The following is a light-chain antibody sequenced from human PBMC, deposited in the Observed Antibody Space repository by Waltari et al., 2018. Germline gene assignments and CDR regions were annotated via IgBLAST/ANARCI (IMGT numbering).Light chain of an antibody. CDR1: QSISFW. J-gene: IGKJ1*01. V-gene: IGKV1-5*01. CDR3: QQYNSYSRT. Sequence: DIQMTQSPSTLSASVGDRVTITCRASQSISFWLAWYQQKPGKAPKLLIYDASSLESGVPSRFSGSGSGTEFTLTISSLPPDDFATYYCQQYNSYSRTFGQGTKVEIK. CDR2: DAS.